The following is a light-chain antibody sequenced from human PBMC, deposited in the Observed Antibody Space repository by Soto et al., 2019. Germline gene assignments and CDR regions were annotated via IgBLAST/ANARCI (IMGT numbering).Light chain of an antibody. V-gene: IGLV1-40*01. CDR1: SSNIGAGYD. CDR3: QSYDSSLSVV. J-gene: IGLJ2*01. CDR2: VNI. Sequence: QSVLTQPPSVSGAPVQRVTISCIGSSSNIGAGYDVHWYQQLPGTAPKLLIYVNINRPSGVPDRFSGSKSGTSASLAITGLQAEDEADYYCQSYDSSLSVVFGGGTKLTVL.